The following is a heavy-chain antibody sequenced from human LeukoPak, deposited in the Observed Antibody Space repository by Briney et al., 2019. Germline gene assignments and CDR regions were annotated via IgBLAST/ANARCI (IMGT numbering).Heavy chain of an antibody. CDR1: GFTLSSSW. D-gene: IGHD1-26*01. V-gene: IGHV3-21*01. J-gene: IGHJ4*02. CDR3: ARRGYHDYSGFDY. Sequence: GGSLRLSCVASGFTLSSSWMSWVRQAPGKGLEWVSSISGSSSDIYYADSVKGRFTISRDNSKNSLYLQMKSLRAEDTALYYCARRGYHDYSGFDYWGQGTLVTVSS. CDR2: ISGSSSDI.